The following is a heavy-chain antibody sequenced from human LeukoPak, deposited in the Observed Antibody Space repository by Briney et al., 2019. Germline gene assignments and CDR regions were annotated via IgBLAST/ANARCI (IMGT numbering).Heavy chain of an antibody. D-gene: IGHD3-10*01. CDR3: ARYSTSFGYMDV. V-gene: IGHV5-51*01. Sequence: GESLKISWHCPGYLFTSYWIGWVRQMPGQGVEWVGIIYPGVSETRYRPSCQGQVTVAAEKSIRTAYLQCSSRNGWDTATYYCARYSTSFGYMDVWGQGTTVTVSS. J-gene: IGHJ6*03. CDR1: GYLFTSYW. CDR2: IYPGVSET.